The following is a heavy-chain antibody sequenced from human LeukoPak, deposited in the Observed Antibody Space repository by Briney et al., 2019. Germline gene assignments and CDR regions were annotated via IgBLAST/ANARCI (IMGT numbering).Heavy chain of an antibody. D-gene: IGHD3-16*01. Sequence: ASVKVSCKASGYTFTSYYMHWARQAPGQGLEWMGIINPSGGSTSYAQKFQGRVTITADKSTRTAYMELSSLRSEDTAVYYCARDNDSRDPPHFDYWGQGTLVTVSS. CDR3: ARDNDSRDPPHFDY. V-gene: IGHV1-46*01. CDR2: INPSGGST. CDR1: GYTFTSYY. J-gene: IGHJ4*02.